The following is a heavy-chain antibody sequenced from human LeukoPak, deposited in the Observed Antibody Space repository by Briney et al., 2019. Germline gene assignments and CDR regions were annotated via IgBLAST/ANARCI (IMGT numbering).Heavy chain of an antibody. Sequence: PGGSLRLSCAASGFTISNAWMTWVRQAPGKGLEWVSSISRSGTSIYYADSLRGRFTISRDNAKNSLYLQMNSLGVDDTAVYYCAKEGRSTTPGYWGQGTLVTVSS. D-gene: IGHD6-13*01. J-gene: IGHJ4*02. CDR3: AKEGRSTTPGY. CDR2: ISRSGTSI. V-gene: IGHV3-21*01. CDR1: GFTISNAW.